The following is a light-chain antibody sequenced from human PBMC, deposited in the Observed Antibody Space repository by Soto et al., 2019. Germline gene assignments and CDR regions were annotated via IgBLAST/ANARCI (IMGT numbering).Light chain of an antibody. Sequence: IQMPQSPSSLSVSLGDRVTITCQASQDISNYLNWHQQRPGRAPKVLIYDSSDLETGVSSRFSGSGSGTNFTFTISSLQPEDIATYYCQQYDNLPITFGQGTRLEIK. V-gene: IGKV1-33*01. CDR3: QQYDNLPIT. J-gene: IGKJ5*01. CDR2: DSS. CDR1: QDISNY.